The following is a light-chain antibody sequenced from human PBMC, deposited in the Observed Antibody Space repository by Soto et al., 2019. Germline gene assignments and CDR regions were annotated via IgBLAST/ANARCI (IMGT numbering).Light chain of an antibody. CDR1: QGIINY. CDR2: AAS. J-gene: IGKJ2*01. V-gene: IGKV1-27*01. Sequence: DIQMTQSPSSLSAYVGDRVTITCRASQGIINYLAWYQQKPGKVPKLLISAASTLQAGGPSRFSGSGPGTDFTLTISSLQPEDVATYYCQNYHSAPYTFGQGTKLEI. CDR3: QNYHSAPYT.